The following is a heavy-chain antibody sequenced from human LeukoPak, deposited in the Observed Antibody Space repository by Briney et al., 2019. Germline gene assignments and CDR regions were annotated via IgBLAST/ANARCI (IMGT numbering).Heavy chain of an antibody. Sequence: SETLSLTRTVSGGSISSGGYYWSWIRQHPGKGLEWIGYIYYSGSTYYNPSLKSRVTIAVDTSKNQFSLRLSSVTAADTAVYYCARRSEWELPHFDYWGQGTLVTVSS. J-gene: IGHJ4*02. CDR3: ARRSEWELPHFDY. CDR1: GGSISSGGYY. V-gene: IGHV4-31*03. CDR2: IYYSGST. D-gene: IGHD1-26*01.